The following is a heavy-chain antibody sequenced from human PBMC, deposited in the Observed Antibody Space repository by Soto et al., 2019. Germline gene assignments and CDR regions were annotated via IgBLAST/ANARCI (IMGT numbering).Heavy chain of an antibody. CDR2: VNWNGGST. Sequence: EVQLVESGGGVLRPGGSLRLSCAASGFIFDDYGMSWASQAPGKGLEWVSGVNWNGGSTGYADSVKGRFTISRDNAKNFLFLQMNSLRVEETDFYYCVRGASLNFDYWGQGTLVTVSS. J-gene: IGHJ4*02. D-gene: IGHD1-26*01. CDR1: GFIFDDYG. V-gene: IGHV3-20*04. CDR3: VRGASLNFDY.